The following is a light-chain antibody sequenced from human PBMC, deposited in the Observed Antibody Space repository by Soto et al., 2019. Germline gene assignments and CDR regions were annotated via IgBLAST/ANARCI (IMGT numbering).Light chain of an antibody. J-gene: IGLJ3*02. CDR3: SSYTDTFTWV. Sequence: QSVLTQPASVSGSPGQSITISCTGTTSDIGGYNYVSWYQQHPGKAPKLMIYEVNNRPSGGSNRFSGSKSGNTASLTISGLQTEDEADYYCSSYTDTFTWVFGGGTKLTVL. V-gene: IGLV2-14*01. CDR1: TSDIGGYNY. CDR2: EVN.